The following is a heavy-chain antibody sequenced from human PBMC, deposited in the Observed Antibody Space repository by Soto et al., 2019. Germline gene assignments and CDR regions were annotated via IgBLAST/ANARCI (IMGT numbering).Heavy chain of an antibody. Sequence: EVQLVESGGGLVQPGGSLRVSCAASGFTFSSYWMHWVRQAPGKGLVWVSRINSDGSSTSYADSVKGRVTISRDNAKNTLYLQMNSLRAEDTAIYYCARRGAVAGLHYWGQGTLVTVSS. V-gene: IGHV3-74*01. CDR2: INSDGSST. CDR1: GFTFSSYW. D-gene: IGHD6-19*01. CDR3: ARRGAVAGLHY. J-gene: IGHJ4*02.